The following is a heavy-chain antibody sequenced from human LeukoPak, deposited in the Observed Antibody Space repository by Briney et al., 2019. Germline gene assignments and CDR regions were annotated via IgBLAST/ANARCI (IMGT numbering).Heavy chain of an antibody. V-gene: IGHV1-2*06. Sequence: ASVKVSCKASGYTFTGYYMHWVRQAPGQGLEWMGRINPNSGGTSYAQKFQGRVTMTRDTSISTAYMELSRLRSDDTAVYYCATYYYDSSGYSTDYWGQGTLVTVSS. J-gene: IGHJ4*02. CDR3: ATYYYDSSGYSTDY. D-gene: IGHD3-22*01. CDR1: GYTFTGYY. CDR2: INPNSGGT.